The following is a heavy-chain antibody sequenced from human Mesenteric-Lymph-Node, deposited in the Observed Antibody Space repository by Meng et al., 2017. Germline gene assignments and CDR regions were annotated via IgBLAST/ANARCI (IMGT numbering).Heavy chain of an antibody. CDR1: GGSFSGYY. Sequence: AQLQESGSGLVKPSAALSLSCAGDGGSFSGYYWCWIRHPQGKGLEWIGEINHSGSTNYNPSLKSRVTISVDTSKNQFSLKLSSVTAADTAVYYCARRYGASAYNWFDPWGQGTLVTVSS. CDR2: INHSGST. J-gene: IGHJ5*02. CDR3: ARRYGASAYNWFDP. V-gene: IGHV4-34*01. D-gene: IGHD4-17*01.